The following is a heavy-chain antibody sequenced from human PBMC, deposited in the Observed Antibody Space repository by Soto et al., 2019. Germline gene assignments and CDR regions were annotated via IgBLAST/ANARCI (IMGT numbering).Heavy chain of an antibody. D-gene: IGHD6-6*01. V-gene: IGHV3-30-3*01. CDR2: ISYDGSNK. CDR1: GFTFSSYS. J-gene: IGHJ4*02. Sequence: QVQLVESGGGVVQPGRSLRLSCAASGFTFSSYSMHWVRQAPGKGLEWVAVISYDGSNKYYADAVKGRFTTSRDNSKSTLYLRMNSLRLEATAVYYCARVGGTAARRQGLDFWGQGTLVTVSS. CDR3: ARVGGTAARRQGLDF.